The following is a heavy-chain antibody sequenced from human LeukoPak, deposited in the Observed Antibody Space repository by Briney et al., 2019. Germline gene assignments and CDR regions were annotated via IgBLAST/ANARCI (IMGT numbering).Heavy chain of an antibody. J-gene: IGHJ4*02. CDR2: TVGSRPDT. CDR1: GFTFTNYA. D-gene: IGHD3-9*01. V-gene: IGHV3-23*01. Sequence: GGSLRLSCAASGFTFTNYAMSWVRQTPGKGLEWVAATVGSRPDTYHADSVKGRFTISRDNSKNTLYLQMSSLRAEDTAVYYCAKLSGYDILAGYFDYWGQGTLVTVSS. CDR3: AKLSGYDILAGYFDY.